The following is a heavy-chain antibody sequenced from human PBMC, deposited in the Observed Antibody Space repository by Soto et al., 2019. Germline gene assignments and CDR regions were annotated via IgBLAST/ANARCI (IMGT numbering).Heavy chain of an antibody. CDR2: IDPSDSYT. D-gene: IGHD2-15*01. CDR3: ARPGYCSGGSCSYYYYGVDV. CDR1: GYSFTSYW. Sequence: GESLKISCKGSGYSFTSYWISWVRQMPGKGLEWMGRIDPSDSYTNYSPSFQGHVTISADKSISTAYLQWSSLKASDTAMYYCARPGYCSGGSCSYYYYGVDVWGQGTTVTVSS. J-gene: IGHJ6*02. V-gene: IGHV5-10-1*01.